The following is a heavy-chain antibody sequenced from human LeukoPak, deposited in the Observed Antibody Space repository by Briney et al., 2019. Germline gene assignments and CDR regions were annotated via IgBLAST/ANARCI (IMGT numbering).Heavy chain of an antibody. J-gene: IGHJ4*02. CDR2: INTDGRIT. CDR1: GFSFRNYA. D-gene: IGHD1-26*01. Sequence: GGSLGLSCVASGFSFRNYAIHWVRQAPEKGLEYVSVINTDGRITYYADSVKGRFTISRDNSKNTVYLQMGSLRGEDMAVYYCTRDGGSFCDFDYWGQGALVTVSS. CDR3: TRDGGSFCDFDY. V-gene: IGHV3-64*02.